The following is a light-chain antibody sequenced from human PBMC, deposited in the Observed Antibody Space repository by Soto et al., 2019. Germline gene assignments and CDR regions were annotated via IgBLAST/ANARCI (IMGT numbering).Light chain of an antibody. V-gene: IGKV1-6*01. Sequence: IQMTQSPSTLSASVGDRGAITCRASQGIRNDLGWYQQKPGKAPKLLIYAASSLQSGVPSRFSGSGSGTDFTLTISSLQPEDFATYYCQQYDMFGPGTKVDI. J-gene: IGKJ1*01. CDR2: AAS. CDR3: QQYDM. CDR1: QGIRND.